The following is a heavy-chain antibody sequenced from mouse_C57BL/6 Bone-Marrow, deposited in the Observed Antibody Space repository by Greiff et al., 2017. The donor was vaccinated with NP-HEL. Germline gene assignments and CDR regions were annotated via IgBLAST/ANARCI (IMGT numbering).Heavy chain of an antibody. J-gene: IGHJ1*03. CDR1: GFTFSDYG. V-gene: IGHV5-17*01. D-gene: IGHD1-1*01. Sequence: EVKLLQSGAGLVKPGGSLKLSCAASGFTFSDYGMHWVRQAPGKGLEWVAYISSGSSTIYYADTVKGRFTISRDNAKNTLFLQMTSLRSEDTAMYYCAMYYDGGGWGTGTTVTVSS. CDR2: ISSGSSTI. CDR3: AMYYDGGG.